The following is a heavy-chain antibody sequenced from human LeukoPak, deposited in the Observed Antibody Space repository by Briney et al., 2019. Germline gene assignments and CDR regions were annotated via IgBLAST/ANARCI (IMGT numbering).Heavy chain of an antibody. D-gene: IGHD3-10*01. Sequence: GGSLRLSCAASGFTFTSYWMHWVRQAPGKGLVWVSRINSDGSSTSYADSVKGRFTISRDNAKNTLYLQMNSLRAEDTAVYYCARSGYGSGSYYPPNWFDPWGQGTLVTVSS. V-gene: IGHV3-74*01. CDR1: GFTFTSYW. CDR3: ARSGYGSGSYYPPNWFDP. CDR2: INSDGSST. J-gene: IGHJ5*01.